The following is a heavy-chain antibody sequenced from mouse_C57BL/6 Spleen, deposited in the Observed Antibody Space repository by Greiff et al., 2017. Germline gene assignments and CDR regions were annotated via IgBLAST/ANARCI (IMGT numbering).Heavy chain of an antibody. J-gene: IGHJ3*01. CDR2: ISSGNSTI. CDR1: GFTFSDYG. D-gene: IGHD2-5*01. Sequence: EVKVEESGGGLVKPGGSLKLSCAASGFTFSDYGMHWVRQAPEKGLEWVAYISSGNSTIYYADKVKGRFTISRDNAKNTLFLQMTSLRSEDTAMYYCARPYYSNYFAYWGQGTLVTVSA. V-gene: IGHV5-17*01. CDR3: ARPYYSNYFAY.